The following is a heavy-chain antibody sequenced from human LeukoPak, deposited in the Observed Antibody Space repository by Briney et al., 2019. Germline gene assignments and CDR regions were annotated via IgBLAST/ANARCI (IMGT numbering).Heavy chain of an antibody. D-gene: IGHD2-2*01. CDR2: IYYSGST. V-gene: IGHV4-39*01. CDR1: GGSISSSSYY. Sequence: TSETLSLTCTVSGGSISSSSYYWGWIRQPPGKGLEWIGSIYYSGSTYYNPSLKSRVTISVDTSKNQFSLKLSSVTAADTAVYYCASRYCSNTSCYPDAFDIWGQGTMVTVSS. J-gene: IGHJ3*02. CDR3: ASRYCSNTSCYPDAFDI.